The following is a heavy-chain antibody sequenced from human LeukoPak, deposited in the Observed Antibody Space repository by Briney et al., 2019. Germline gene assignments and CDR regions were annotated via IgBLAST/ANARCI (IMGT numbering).Heavy chain of an antibody. CDR1: GGSISSGSYS. V-gene: IGHV4-61*02. Sequence: SQTLSLTCTVSGGSISSGSYSWSWIRQPAGKGLEWIGRISTSGSTNYNPSLKSRVTISLDTSKNQFSLKLTSVTAADTAVYYCARRSSGWYRYDYWGQGTLVTVSS. D-gene: IGHD6-19*01. CDR2: ISTSGST. J-gene: IGHJ4*02. CDR3: ARRSSGWYRYDY.